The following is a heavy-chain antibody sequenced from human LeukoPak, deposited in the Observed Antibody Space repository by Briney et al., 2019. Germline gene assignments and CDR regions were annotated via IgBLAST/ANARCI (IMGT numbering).Heavy chain of an antibody. CDR1: GFTFSSYA. Sequence: GGSLRLSCAASGFTFSSYAMSWVRQAPGKGLEWVSLFSDSAGGTYYADSVKGRFTISRDNSKNTLYLQVNSLRVEDTAIYYCAKQLHSSAWDYFDYWGQGTLVTVSS. J-gene: IGHJ4*02. D-gene: IGHD6-19*01. CDR2: FSDSAGGT. CDR3: AKQLHSSAWDYFDY. V-gene: IGHV3-23*01.